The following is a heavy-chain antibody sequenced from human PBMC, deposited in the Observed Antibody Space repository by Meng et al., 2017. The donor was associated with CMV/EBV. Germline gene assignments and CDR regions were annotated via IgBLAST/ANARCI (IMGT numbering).Heavy chain of an antibody. CDR3: ARAPIVVVPAAVPYYYYGMDV. D-gene: IGHD2-2*01. CDR2: MNPNSGNT. J-gene: IGHJ6*02. Sequence: ASVKVSCKASGYTFTSYDINWVRQATGQGLEWMGWMNPNSGNTGYAQKFQGRVTITRNTSISTAYMELSSLRSKDTAVYYCARAPIVVVPAAVPYYYYGMDVWGQGTTVTVSS. CDR1: GYTFTSYD. V-gene: IGHV1-8*03.